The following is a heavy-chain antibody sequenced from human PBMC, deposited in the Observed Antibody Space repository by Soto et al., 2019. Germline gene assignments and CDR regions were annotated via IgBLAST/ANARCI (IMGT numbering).Heavy chain of an antibody. CDR3: ARDPPLSMIVVVGVDDF. Sequence: GGSLRLSCVASGFTFSNYGMHWVRQAPGKGLEWVAGIDYNEINQYYIDPVKGRFTISRDNDKGLVYLQMNSLRAEDTAVYYCARDPPLSMIVVVGVDDFWGQGTLVTVSS. V-gene: IGHV3-33*01. D-gene: IGHD3-22*01. J-gene: IGHJ4*02. CDR1: GFTFSNYG. CDR2: IDYNEINQ.